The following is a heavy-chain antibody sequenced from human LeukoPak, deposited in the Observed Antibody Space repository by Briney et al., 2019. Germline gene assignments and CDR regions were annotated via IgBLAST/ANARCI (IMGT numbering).Heavy chain of an antibody. D-gene: IGHD6-13*01. Sequence: LRLSCAASGFTFSNYAMSWVRQAPGKGLEWIGYIYHSGSTYYNPSLKSRVTISVDRSKNQFSLKLSSVTAADTAVYYCARCSSSWYQGPGAFDIWGQGTMVTVSS. CDR3: ARCSSSWYQGPGAFDI. J-gene: IGHJ3*02. CDR1: GFTFSNYA. V-gene: IGHV4-30-2*01. CDR2: IYHSGST.